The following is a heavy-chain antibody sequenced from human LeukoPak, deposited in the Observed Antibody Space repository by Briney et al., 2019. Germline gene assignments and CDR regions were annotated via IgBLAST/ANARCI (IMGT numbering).Heavy chain of an antibody. CDR3: ASGGGSSGPYNWFDP. CDR1: GFTFSSYS. CDR2: ISSSSSYI. V-gene: IGHV3-21*01. J-gene: IGHJ5*02. Sequence: PGGSLRLSCAASGFTFSSYSMNWVRQAPGKGLEWVSSISSSSSYIYYADSVKGRFTISRDNAKNSLYLQMNSLRAEDTAVYYCASGGGSSGPYNWFDPWGQGTLVTVSS. D-gene: IGHD2-15*01.